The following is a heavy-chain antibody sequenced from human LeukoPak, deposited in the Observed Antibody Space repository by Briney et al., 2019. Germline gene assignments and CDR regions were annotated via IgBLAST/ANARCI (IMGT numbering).Heavy chain of an antibody. Sequence: PGGSLRLSCEVSGFSFSNHWMSWARQAPGKGLEWVATIKRDGSETYYGDSVKGRFTVSRDNAKNSVFLQMDSLRDDDTAVYYCARDLWGESSSWYPPRFDYWGQGTLVTVSS. CDR3: ARDLWGESSSWYPPRFDY. V-gene: IGHV3-7*01. J-gene: IGHJ4*02. D-gene: IGHD6-13*01. CDR2: IKRDGSET. CDR1: GFSFSNHW.